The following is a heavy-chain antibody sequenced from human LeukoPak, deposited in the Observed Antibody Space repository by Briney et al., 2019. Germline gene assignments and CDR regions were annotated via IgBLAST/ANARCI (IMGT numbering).Heavy chain of an antibody. CDR1: GFTFSSYG. D-gene: IGHD2-8*01. CDR2: ISYDGSNK. Sequence: GRSLRLSCAASGFTFSSYGMHWVRQAPGKGLEWVAVISYDGSNKYYADSVKGRFTISRDNSKNTLYLQMNSLRAEDTAVYYCAKGAYAQDYMDVWGKGTTVTISS. V-gene: IGHV3-30*18. J-gene: IGHJ6*03. CDR3: AKGAYAQDYMDV.